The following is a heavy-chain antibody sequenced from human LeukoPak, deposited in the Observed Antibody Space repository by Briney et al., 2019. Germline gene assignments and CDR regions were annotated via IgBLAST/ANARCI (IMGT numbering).Heavy chain of an antibody. Sequence: SETLSLTCTVSGGSISSYYWSWIRPPAGKGLEWIGRIYTSGSTNYNPSLKSRVTMSVDTSKNQFSLKLSSVTAADTAVYYCARDPYDFWSGYYLDYWGQGTLVTVSS. CDR3: ARDPYDFWSGYYLDY. D-gene: IGHD3-3*01. V-gene: IGHV4-4*07. CDR2: IYTSGST. CDR1: GGSISSYY. J-gene: IGHJ4*02.